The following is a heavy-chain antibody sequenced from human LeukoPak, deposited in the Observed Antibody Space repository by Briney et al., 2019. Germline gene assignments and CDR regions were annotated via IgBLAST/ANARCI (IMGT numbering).Heavy chain of an antibody. CDR3: ARDLDSGYDFVDFDY. J-gene: IGHJ4*02. CDR1: GFTFSSYG. D-gene: IGHD5-12*01. Sequence: GGSLRLSCAASGFTFSSYGMHWVRQAPGKGLEWVAVISYDGSNKYYADSVKGRFTISRGNSKNTLYLQMNSLRAEDTAVYYCARDLDSGYDFVDFDYWGQGTLVTVSS. CDR2: ISYDGSNK. V-gene: IGHV3-30*03.